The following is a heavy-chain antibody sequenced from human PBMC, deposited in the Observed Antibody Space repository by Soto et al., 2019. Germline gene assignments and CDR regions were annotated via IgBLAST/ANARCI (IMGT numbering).Heavy chain of an antibody. CDR2: IYPGGGT. V-gene: IGHV4-38-2*02. Sequence: SETLSLTCTVAGHSINSDYYWGWIRQPPGKGLEWIGSIYPGGGTYYNPSLKGRVTISIDTSKNQFSLRLTSVTAADTAMYYCARKGYYPSGRINLFDSWGRGTLVTVSS. J-gene: IGHJ4*02. D-gene: IGHD3-10*01. CDR1: GHSINSDYY. CDR3: ARKGYYPSGRINLFDS.